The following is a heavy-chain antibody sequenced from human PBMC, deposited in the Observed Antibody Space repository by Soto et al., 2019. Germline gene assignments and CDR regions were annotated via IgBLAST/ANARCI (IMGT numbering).Heavy chain of an antibody. CDR1: GFTFGSRH. CDR3: AQYSRAEHLGES. CDR2: ISNDGDYT. J-gene: IGHJ4*02. Sequence: PGGSLRLSCADSGFTFGSRHMAWVRQAPGKGLEWVSAISNDGDYTFYIDSVRGRFTISRDNSNNILHLQMNALRADDTAMYYCAQYSRAEHLGESWGQGTLVTVPS. D-gene: IGHD1-26*01. V-gene: IGHV3-23*01.